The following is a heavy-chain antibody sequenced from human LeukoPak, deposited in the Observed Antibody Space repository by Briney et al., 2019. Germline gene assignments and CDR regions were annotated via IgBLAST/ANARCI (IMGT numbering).Heavy chain of an antibody. D-gene: IGHD6-13*01. V-gene: IGHV4-39*01. Sequence: PSETLSLTCPVSGGSLSSSNYYWGWIRQPPGKGLEWLGSIYYDGSTYYNPSLRSRVSISVDTSKNQFSLKLNSVTAADTAVYYCRSSGASWYADYWGQGTLVIVSS. CDR2: IYYDGST. CDR3: RSSGASWYADY. J-gene: IGHJ4*02. CDR1: GGSLSSSNYY.